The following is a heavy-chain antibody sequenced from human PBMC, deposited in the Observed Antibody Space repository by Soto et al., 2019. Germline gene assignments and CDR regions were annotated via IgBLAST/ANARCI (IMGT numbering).Heavy chain of an antibody. V-gene: IGHV3-23*01. D-gene: IGHD5-12*01. CDR3: AKHLGRGYDYISAFDX. Sequence: GGSLRLSCAASGFTFSSYAMSWVRQAPGKGLEWVSAISGSGGSTYYADSVKGRFTISRDNSKNTLYLQMNSLRAEDTAVYYCAKHLGRGYDYISAFDXWGKGTMVTVSS. CDR1: GFTFSSYA. J-gene: IGHJ3*01. CDR2: ISGSGGST.